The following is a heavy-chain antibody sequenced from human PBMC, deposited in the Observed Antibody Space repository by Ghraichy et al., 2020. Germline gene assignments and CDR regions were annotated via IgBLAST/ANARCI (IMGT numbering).Heavy chain of an antibody. CDR1: GFTVSSNY. CDR3: ARGPRMGNFDY. J-gene: IGHJ4*02. CDR2: IYSGGYA. Sequence: GESLNISCAASGFTVSSNYMSWVRQAPGKGLEWVSVIYSGGYAYYADSVKGRFTISRDNSKNTLFLQMNSLRAEDTAVYYCARGPRMGNFDYWGQGTLLTVSS. V-gene: IGHV3-53*01. D-gene: IGHD2-8*01.